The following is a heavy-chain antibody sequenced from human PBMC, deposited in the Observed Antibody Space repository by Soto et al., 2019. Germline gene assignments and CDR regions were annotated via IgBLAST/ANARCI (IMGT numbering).Heavy chain of an antibody. CDR1: GFTFSDYA. D-gene: IGHD6-19*01. V-gene: IGHV3-23*01. CDR3: AKALAPFSSCWFHVY. Sequence: GGSLRLSCEVSGFTFSDYAMTWVRQRPGKGLEWVSALSGSGDNTFYANSVKGRFAVSRDNSNNTLYLQMNSLRVDDTAVYYCAKALAPFSSCWFHVYWGRGTLVTVSS. J-gene: IGHJ4*02. CDR2: LSGSGDNT.